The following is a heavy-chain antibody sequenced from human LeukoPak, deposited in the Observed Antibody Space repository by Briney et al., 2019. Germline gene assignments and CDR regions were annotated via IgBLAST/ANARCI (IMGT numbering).Heavy chain of an antibody. CDR1: GFTFSSYS. J-gene: IGHJ1*01. D-gene: IGHD6-19*01. CDR3: ASTQAPPASSGWYFDLAEYFQH. V-gene: IGHV3-21*04. CDR2: ISSSSAHI. Sequence: KSGGSLRLSCAASGFTFSSYSMNWVRQAPGKGLEWVSFISSSSAHINYADSVKGRFTISRDNAKNSLYLQMNSLRAEDTAVYYCASTQAPPASSGWYFDLAEYFQHWGQGTLVTVSP.